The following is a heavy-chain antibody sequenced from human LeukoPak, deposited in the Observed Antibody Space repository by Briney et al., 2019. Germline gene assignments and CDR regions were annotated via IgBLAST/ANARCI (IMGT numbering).Heavy chain of an antibody. V-gene: IGHV3-21*01. CDR3: ARDSFRGYSYGYSNFDY. D-gene: IGHD5-18*01. CDR2: ISSSSSYI. J-gene: IGHJ4*02. Sequence: GGSLRLSCAASGFTFSSYSMNWVRQAPGKGLEWVSSISSSSSYIYYADSVKGRFTISRDNAKNSLYLQMNSLRAEDTAVYYCARDSFRGYSYGYSNFDYWGQGTLVTVSS. CDR1: GFTFSSYS.